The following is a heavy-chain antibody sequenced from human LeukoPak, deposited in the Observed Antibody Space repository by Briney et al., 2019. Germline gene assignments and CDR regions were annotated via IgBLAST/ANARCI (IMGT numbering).Heavy chain of an antibody. CDR3: ARRSWPDAFDI. V-gene: IGHV3-66*01. J-gene: IGHJ3*02. CDR2: IYSGGST. Sequence: GGSLRLSCAASGFTVSSNYMSCVRQAPGKWLEWVSVIYSGGSTYYADSVKGRFTISRDNSKNTLYLQMNSLRAEDTAVYYCARRSWPDAFDIWGQGTMVTVSS. CDR1: GFTVSSNY.